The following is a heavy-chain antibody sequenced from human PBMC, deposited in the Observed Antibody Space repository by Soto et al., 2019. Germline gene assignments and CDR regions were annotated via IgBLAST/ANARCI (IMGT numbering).Heavy chain of an antibody. CDR2: INADNGNT. CDR3: ARSIVVVTALDY. D-gene: IGHD2-21*02. J-gene: IGHJ4*02. Sequence: QVQLVQSGAEEKKPGASVKVSCKASGYTFTSYAMHWVRQAPGQRLEWMGWINADNGNTKYSQKFQGRVTITRNTSASTADMELSSRRSEDTAVYYCARSIVVVTALDYWGQGTLVTVSS. V-gene: IGHV1-3*05. CDR1: GYTFTSYA.